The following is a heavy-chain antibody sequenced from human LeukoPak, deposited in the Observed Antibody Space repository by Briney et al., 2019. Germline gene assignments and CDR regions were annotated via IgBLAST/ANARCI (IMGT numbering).Heavy chain of an antibody. CDR3: ARDLVVVVPAAYMPTYLLHAFDI. J-gene: IGHJ3*02. Sequence: SEALSLTCTVSGGSISSSSYYRGWIRQPPGKGLEWIGSIYYSECTYYNPSLKSRVTISVDRSKNQFSLKLSSVTAADTAVYYCARDLVVVVPAAYMPTYLLHAFDIWGQGTMVTVSS. CDR1: GGSISSSSYY. V-gene: IGHV4-39*07. CDR2: IYYSECT. D-gene: IGHD2-2*01.